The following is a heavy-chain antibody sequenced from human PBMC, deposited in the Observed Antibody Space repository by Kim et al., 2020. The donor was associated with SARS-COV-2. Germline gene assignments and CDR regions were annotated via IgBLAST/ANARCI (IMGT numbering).Heavy chain of an antibody. CDR3: ARRGVGGTRVGGWFDP. J-gene: IGHJ5*02. Sequence: ASVKVSCKASGYTFTSYGISWVRQAPGQGLEWMGWISAYNGNTNYAQKLQGRVTMTTDTSTSTAYMELRSLRSDDTAVYYCARRGVGGTRVGGWFDPWGQGTLVTASS. CDR1: GYTFTSYG. CDR2: ISAYNGNT. D-gene: IGHD3-10*01. V-gene: IGHV1-18*04.